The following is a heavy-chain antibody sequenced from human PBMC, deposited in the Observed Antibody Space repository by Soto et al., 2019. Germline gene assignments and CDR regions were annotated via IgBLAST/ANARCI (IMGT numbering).Heavy chain of an antibody. CDR1: GYGFTTYG. D-gene: IGHD1-1*01. CDR3: ATGRYGDY. V-gene: IGHV1-18*01. J-gene: IGHJ4*02. Sequence: QVHLVQSGAEVKKPGASVKVSCKGSGYGFTTYGITWVRQAPGQGLEWMAWISAHNGNTNYAQKLQGRVTVARDTSTSTAYMELRSLRSDDQAVYSCATGRYGDYWGQGALVTVSS. CDR2: ISAHNGNT.